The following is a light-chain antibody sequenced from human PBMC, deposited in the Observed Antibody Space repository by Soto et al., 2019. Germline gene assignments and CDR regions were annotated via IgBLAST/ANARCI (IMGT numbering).Light chain of an antibody. J-gene: IGKJ1*01. CDR1: QSLSSNF. V-gene: IGKV3-20*01. CDR2: GSS. CDR3: QHYGISPWT. Sequence: EIVLTQSPATLSLSPGERATLSCRASQSLSSNFLAWYQQKPGQPPRLLIYGSSTRATGFPDRFSGSGSGTDFTLPIIRLEPADFAVYYRQHYGISPWTFGQGTKVDIK.